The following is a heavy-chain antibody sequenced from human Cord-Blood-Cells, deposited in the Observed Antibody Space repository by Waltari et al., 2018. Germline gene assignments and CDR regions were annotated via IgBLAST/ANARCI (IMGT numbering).Heavy chain of an antibody. V-gene: IGHV3-11*04. Sequence: QVQLVESGGGLVKPGGSLRLSCSASGFTFSYYCRCWIRQAPGKGLEWVSNISSSGSTIYYADSVKGRFTISRDNAKNSLYLQMNSLRAEDTAVYYCARVRVGFGEFDYWGQGTLVTVSS. CDR3: ARVRVGFGEFDY. CDR1: GFTFSYYC. CDR2: ISSSGSTI. J-gene: IGHJ4*02. D-gene: IGHD3-10*01.